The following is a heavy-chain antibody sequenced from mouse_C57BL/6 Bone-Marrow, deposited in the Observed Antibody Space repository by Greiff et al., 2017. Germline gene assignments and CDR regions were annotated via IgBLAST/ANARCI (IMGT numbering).Heavy chain of an antibody. CDR1: GFTFSSYA. J-gene: IGHJ2*01. Sequence: DVKLVASGGGLVKPGGSLKLSCAASGFTFSSYAMSWVRQTPEKRLEWVATISDGGSYTYYPDTVKGRFTISRDNAKNNLYLQMSHLKSEDTAMYYCARFQLGLDYWGQGTTLTVSS. CDR2: ISDGGSYT. CDR3: ARFQLGLDY. V-gene: IGHV5-4*03. D-gene: IGHD4-1*02.